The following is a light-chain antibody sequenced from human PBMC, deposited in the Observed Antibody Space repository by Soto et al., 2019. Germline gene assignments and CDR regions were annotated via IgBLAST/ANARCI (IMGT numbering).Light chain of an antibody. CDR2: EVS. CDR3: SSYKSARSFYV. CDR1: SSDVGGYNY. Sequence: QSLLSEPAAVSGSPEHSITISCTGTSSDVGGYNYVSWYQQHAGKAPKFMIYEVSNRPSGVSNRFSGSKSGNKASLTISGLQAEDEADYYCSSYKSARSFYVFGTGTKVTVL. J-gene: IGLJ1*01. V-gene: IGLV2-14*01.